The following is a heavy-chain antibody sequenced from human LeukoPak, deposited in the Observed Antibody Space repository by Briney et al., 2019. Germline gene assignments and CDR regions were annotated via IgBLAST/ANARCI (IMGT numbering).Heavy chain of an antibody. CDR2: ISRSGNTT. Sequence: GESLRLSCAASGFTFSDYYMSWIRQAPAKGLDCVSYISRSGNTTYHADSVKGRFTISRYNAKNSLYLQMSSLRAEDTAVYYCVRSHHPGSSFAPWGQGNVVTVSS. CDR1: GFTFSDYY. V-gene: IGHV3-11*04. D-gene: IGHD1-26*01. CDR3: VRSHHPGSSFAP. J-gene: IGHJ5*02.